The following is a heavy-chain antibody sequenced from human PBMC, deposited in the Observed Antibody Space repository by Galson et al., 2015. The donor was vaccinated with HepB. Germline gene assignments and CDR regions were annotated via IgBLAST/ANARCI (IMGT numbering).Heavy chain of an antibody. CDR2: ISDDGNRK. CDR3: ARDGPSGGYSYGQLRPDAFDI. Sequence: FLRRSCAASGFTFSSYIMHGVRQAPGKGLEWVAVISDDGNRKDYADSLKGRFTISRDNSKNTVYLQMNSLRAEDTAVYYCARDGPSGGYSYGQLRPDAFDIWGQGTLVTVSS. V-gene: IGHV3-30*04. J-gene: IGHJ3*02. CDR1: GFTFSSYI. D-gene: IGHD5-18*01.